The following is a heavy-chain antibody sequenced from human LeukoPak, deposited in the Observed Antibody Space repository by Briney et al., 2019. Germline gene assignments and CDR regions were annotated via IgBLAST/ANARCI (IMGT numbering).Heavy chain of an antibody. Sequence: PSETLSLTCAVYGGSFSGYYWSWIRQPPGKGLEWIGEINHSGSTNYNPSLKSRVTISVDTSKNQFSLKLSSVTAADTAVYYCAREGVYDSSGSRWFDPWGQGTLVTVSS. CDR1: GGSFSGYY. J-gene: IGHJ5*02. V-gene: IGHV4-34*01. CDR2: INHSGST. D-gene: IGHD3-22*01. CDR3: AREGVYDSSGSRWFDP.